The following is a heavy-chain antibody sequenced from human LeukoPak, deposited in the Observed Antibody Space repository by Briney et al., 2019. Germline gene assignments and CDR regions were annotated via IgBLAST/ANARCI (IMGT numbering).Heavy chain of an antibody. Sequence: PSETLSLTCTVSGGSISSYYWSWIRQPPGKGLEWIGYIYYSGSTNYNPSLKSRVTISVDTSKNQFSLKLSSVTAADKAVYYCARVGSSGWYVPYFDYWGQGTLVTVSS. CDR1: GGSISSYY. V-gene: IGHV4-59*01. CDR2: IYYSGST. D-gene: IGHD6-19*01. J-gene: IGHJ4*02. CDR3: ARVGSSGWYVPYFDY.